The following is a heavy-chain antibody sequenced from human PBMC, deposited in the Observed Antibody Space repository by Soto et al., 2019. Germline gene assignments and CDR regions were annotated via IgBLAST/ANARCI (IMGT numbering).Heavy chain of an antibody. CDR3: AHRRPGHWFDH. CDR1: GLSLTTSGVG. V-gene: IGHV2-5*02. CDR2: IYWDDDK. J-gene: IGHJ5*02. Sequence: QITLKESGPTLVKTTQTLTLTCSFSGLSLTTSGVGVGWIRQPPGNALEWLAVIYWDDDKRYSPSLQSRLTVTKDTSKSPVVLTMTNMDPVHTDTYYSAHRRPGHWFDHWGQGTLVTVSS.